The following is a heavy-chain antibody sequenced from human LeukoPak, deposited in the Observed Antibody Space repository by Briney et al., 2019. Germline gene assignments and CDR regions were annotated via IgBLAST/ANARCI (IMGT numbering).Heavy chain of an antibody. CDR1: GYTFTGYY. V-gene: IGHV1-2*02. CDR2: INPHSGGT. CDR3: AREGCSGSSCYHSDY. J-gene: IGHJ4*02. D-gene: IGHD2-15*01. Sequence: ASVNVSCKASGYTFTGYYLHWVRQAPGQGLEWMAWINPHSGGTNYAQKFQGRVTMTRDTSISTAYMELNRLRSDDTAVYCCAREGCSGSSCYHSDYWGQGTLVTVSS.